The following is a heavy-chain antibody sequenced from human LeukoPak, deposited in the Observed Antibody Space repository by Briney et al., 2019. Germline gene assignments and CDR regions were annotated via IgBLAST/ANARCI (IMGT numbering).Heavy chain of an antibody. CDR1: GISFSTYA. CDR3: AKAEGYDILTGLDY. CDR2: ISGGGGTT. Sequence: QSGGSLRLSCAASGISFSTYAMSWVRQAPGKGLEWVSGISGGGGTTYSADSVKGRFTISRDNSRNTLYLQMNSLRAEDTAIYYCAKAEGYDILTGLDYWGQGTLVTVSS. D-gene: IGHD3-9*01. J-gene: IGHJ4*02. V-gene: IGHV3-23*01.